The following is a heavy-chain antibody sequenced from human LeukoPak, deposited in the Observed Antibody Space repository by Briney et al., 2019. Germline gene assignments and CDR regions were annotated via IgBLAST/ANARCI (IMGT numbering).Heavy chain of an antibody. CDR3: ARATDVYSFDY. V-gene: IGHV4-30-4*01. CDR2: IYYSGRT. Sequence: SETLSLTCTVSGGSISSGDYYWSWIRQPPGKGLEWIGYIYYSGRTYYNPSLKRRVTISVDTSKNQFSLKLSSVTAADTAVYYCARATDVYSFDYWGQGTLVTVSS. J-gene: IGHJ4*02. CDR1: GGSISSGDYY.